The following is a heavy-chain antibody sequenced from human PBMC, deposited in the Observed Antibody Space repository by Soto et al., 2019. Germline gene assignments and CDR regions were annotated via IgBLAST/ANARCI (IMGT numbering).Heavy chain of an antibody. J-gene: IGHJ4*02. D-gene: IGHD5-12*01. CDR1: GFTFSSYW. Sequence: EVQLVESGGGLVQPGGSLRLSCAASGFTFSSYWMHWVRQAPGKGLVWVSRINSDGSSTTYADSVKGRFTISRDNAKNTIYLQMNSLRAEDTAVYYCVRVPTGGYACSLDYYWGQGTLVTVSS. CDR3: VRVPTGGYACSLDYY. V-gene: IGHV3-74*01. CDR2: INSDGSST.